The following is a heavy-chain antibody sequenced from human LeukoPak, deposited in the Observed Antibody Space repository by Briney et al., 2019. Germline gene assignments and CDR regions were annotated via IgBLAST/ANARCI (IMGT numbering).Heavy chain of an antibody. CDR2: ISSSGSTI. D-gene: IGHD1-7*01. CDR1: GFTFSSYE. Sequence: PGGSLRLSCAASGFTFSSYEMNWVRQAPGKGLEWVSYISSSGSTIYYADSVKGRFTISRDNAKNSLYLQMNSLRAEDTAVYYRAKDGGNWNYVYWGQGTLVTVSS. V-gene: IGHV3-48*03. J-gene: IGHJ4*02. CDR3: AKDGGNWNYVY.